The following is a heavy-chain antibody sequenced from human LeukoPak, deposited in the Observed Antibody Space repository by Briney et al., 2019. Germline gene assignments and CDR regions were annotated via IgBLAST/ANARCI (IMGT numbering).Heavy chain of an antibody. J-gene: IGHJ5*02. CDR1: GYSISSGYY. D-gene: IGHD4-17*01. CDR2: IYHSGNT. Sequence: SETLSLTCTVSGYSISSGYYWAWIRQPPGKGLQWIGNIYHSGNTYYNPSLKSRVTISVDTSKNQFSLKLSSVTAADTAVYYCARVYGDYDNWFDPWGQGTLVTVSS. V-gene: IGHV4-38-2*02. CDR3: ARVYGDYDNWFDP.